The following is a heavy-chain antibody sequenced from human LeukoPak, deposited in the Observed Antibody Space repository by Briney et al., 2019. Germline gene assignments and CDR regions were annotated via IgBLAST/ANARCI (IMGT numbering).Heavy chain of an antibody. CDR2: ISGSGGST. CDR1: GFTFSSYA. V-gene: IGHV3-23*01. CDR3: AKARAHIAAPGNYYFDY. J-gene: IGHJ4*02. Sequence: PGGSLRLSCAASGFTFSSYAMSWVRQAPGKGLEWVSAISGSGGSTYYADSVKGRFTISRDNSKDTLYLQMNSLRAEDTAVYYCAKARAHIAAPGNYYFDYWGQGTLVTVSS. D-gene: IGHD6-13*01.